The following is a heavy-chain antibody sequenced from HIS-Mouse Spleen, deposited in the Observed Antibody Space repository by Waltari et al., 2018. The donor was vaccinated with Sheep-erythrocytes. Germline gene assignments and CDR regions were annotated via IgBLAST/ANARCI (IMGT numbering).Heavy chain of an antibody. J-gene: IGHJ5*02. CDR2: IYYSGSN. CDR3: ARALIITMVRGVTSNWFDP. V-gene: IGHV4-31*03. D-gene: IGHD3-10*01. CDR1: GGSISSGGYY. Sequence: QVQLQESGPGLVKSSQTLSLTCTVSGGSISSGGYYWSWLRQHPGKGLEWIGYIYYSGSNYYNPSLKSRVTISVDTAKNQFSLKLSSVTAADTAVYYCARALIITMVRGVTSNWFDPWGQGTLVTVSS.